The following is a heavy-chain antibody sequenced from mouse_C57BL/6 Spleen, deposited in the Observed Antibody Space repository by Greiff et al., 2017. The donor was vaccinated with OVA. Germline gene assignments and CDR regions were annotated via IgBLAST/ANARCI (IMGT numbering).Heavy chain of an antibody. CDR3: ARVAVKLYYAMDY. D-gene: IGHD1-3*01. V-gene: IGHV1-82*01. CDR2: IYPGDGDT. Sequence: QVQLQQSGPELVKPGASVKISCKASGYAFSSSWMNWVKQRPGKGLEWIGRIYPGDGDTNYNGKFKGKATLTADKSSSTAYMQLSSLTSEDSAVYFCARVAVKLYYAMDYWGQGTSVTVSS. J-gene: IGHJ4*01. CDR1: GYAFSSSW.